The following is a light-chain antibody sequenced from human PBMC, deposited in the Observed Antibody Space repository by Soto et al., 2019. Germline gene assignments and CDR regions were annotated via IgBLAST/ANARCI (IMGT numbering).Light chain of an antibody. CDR3: SSYAGSNNIWV. Sequence: QSALTQPPSASGSPGQSVTISCTGTSSDVGGYNYVSWYQQHPGKAPKVMIYEVSKRPSGVPDRFSGSKSGHTASPTVSGLQAEDEADYYCSSYAGSNNIWVFGGGTKLTVL. J-gene: IGLJ3*02. CDR1: SSDVGGYNY. CDR2: EVS. V-gene: IGLV2-8*01.